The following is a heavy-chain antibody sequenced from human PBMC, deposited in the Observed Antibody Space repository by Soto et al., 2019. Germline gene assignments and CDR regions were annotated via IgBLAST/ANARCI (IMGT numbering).Heavy chain of an antibody. V-gene: IGHV1-69*13. Sequence: ASVKVSCKTSGGTFSRHTITWVRQAPGQGLEWMGGITPMFGTPNYAQKFQGRVTITADESTSTAYMELSSLRSEDTAMYYCARDGTLYDSSAYYYLYWGQGTLVTVSS. CDR3: ARDGTLYDSSAYYYLY. J-gene: IGHJ4*02. CDR1: GGTFSRHT. CDR2: ITPMFGTP. D-gene: IGHD3-22*01.